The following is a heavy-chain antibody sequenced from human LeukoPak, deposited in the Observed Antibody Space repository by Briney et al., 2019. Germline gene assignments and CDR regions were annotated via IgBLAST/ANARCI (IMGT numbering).Heavy chain of an antibody. CDR1: GGTFSSYA. Sequence: ASVKVSCKASGGTFSSYAISWVRQAPGQGLEWMGGIIPIFGTANYAQKFQGRVTITTDESTSTAYMELSSLRSEDTAVYYCARDPTLGYSSSWGLYYYMDVWGKGTTVTVSS. J-gene: IGHJ6*03. CDR3: ARDPTLGYSSSWGLYYYMDV. D-gene: IGHD6-13*01. CDR2: IIPIFGTA. V-gene: IGHV1-69*05.